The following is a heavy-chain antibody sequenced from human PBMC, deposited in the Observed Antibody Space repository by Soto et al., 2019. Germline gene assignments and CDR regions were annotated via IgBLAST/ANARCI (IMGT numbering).Heavy chain of an antibody. CDR3: AMVDVYVTPSPQDV. CDR2: VNAYNGNT. CDR1: GYSFTRYG. V-gene: IGHV1-18*01. D-gene: IGHD2-8*01. J-gene: IGHJ6*02. Sequence: QVQLVQSGAEVKNPGASVKVSCKASGYSFTRYGIGWARQAPGQGLEWLGWVNAYNGNTNYAQNLQGRLTLTTDTSTTTAYMELRSLRSNDTAIYYCAMVDVYVTPSPQDVWGQGTTVTGSS.